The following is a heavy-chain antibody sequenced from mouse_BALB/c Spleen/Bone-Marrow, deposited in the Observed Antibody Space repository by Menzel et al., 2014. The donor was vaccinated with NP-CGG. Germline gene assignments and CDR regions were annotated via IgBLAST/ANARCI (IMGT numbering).Heavy chain of an antibody. V-gene: IGHV14-3*02. J-gene: IGHJ2*01. CDR2: IDPANGNT. Sequence: DVQLQESGAGIVKPGASVKSSCTTSGFNIEDSYIYWMKQRPEQGLEWIGRIDPANGNTKYDPKFQGKATITVDTSSATAYLQLSSLTSEDTAVYYCARNYGSSLDYWGQGTTLTVSS. CDR3: ARNYGSSLDY. D-gene: IGHD1-1*01. CDR1: GFNIEDSY.